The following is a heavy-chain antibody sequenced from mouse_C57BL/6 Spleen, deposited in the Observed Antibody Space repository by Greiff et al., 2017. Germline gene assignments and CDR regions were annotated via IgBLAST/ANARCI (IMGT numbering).Heavy chain of an antibody. Sequence: EVQLQQSGPGLVKPSQSLSLTCSVTGYSITSGYYWNWLRQFPGNKLEWMGYISYDGSNNYNPSLKNRISITRDTSKNQFFLKLNAVTTEDTATYYCARDRTGPFDYWGQGTTLTVSS. CDR2: ISYDGSN. J-gene: IGHJ2*01. CDR1: GYSITSGYY. D-gene: IGHD4-1*01. CDR3: ARDRTGPFDY. V-gene: IGHV3-6*01.